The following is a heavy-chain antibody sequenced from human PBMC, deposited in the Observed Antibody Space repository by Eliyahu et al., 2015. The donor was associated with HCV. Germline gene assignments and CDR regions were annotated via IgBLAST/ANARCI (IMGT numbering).Heavy chain of an antibody. CDR1: GGSMSSYY. CDR2: IHNSGST. Sequence: QVQLRESGPGLVKPSETLSLXCTVSGGSMSSYYWSWIRQPPGKGLEWIGYIHNSGSTNHSPSLRSRVTISVDTSKSQFSLRLSSVTAADTAVYYCARDTRQYEGSAYYEDIFDSWGPGTMVTVSS. J-gene: IGHJ3*01. CDR3: ARDTRQYEGSAYYEDIFDS. D-gene: IGHD3-22*01. V-gene: IGHV4-59*01.